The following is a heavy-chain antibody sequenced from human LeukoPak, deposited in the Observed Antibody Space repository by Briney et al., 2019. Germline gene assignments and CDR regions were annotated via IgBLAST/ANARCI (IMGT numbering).Heavy chain of an antibody. J-gene: IGHJ3*02. CDR3: ARFTGYCSGTSCYPNAFDI. V-gene: IGHV4-61*02. CDR2: TSTTGTT. Sequence: SETLSLTCTVSGYSISSGNDWTCIRQATGMGWVGIGRTSTTGTTNYNPSLKSRVTISLDASKNQFSLKLSSVTAADTAVFYCARFTGYCSGTSCYPNAFDIWGQGTMVTVSS. D-gene: IGHD2-2*01. CDR1: GYSISSGND.